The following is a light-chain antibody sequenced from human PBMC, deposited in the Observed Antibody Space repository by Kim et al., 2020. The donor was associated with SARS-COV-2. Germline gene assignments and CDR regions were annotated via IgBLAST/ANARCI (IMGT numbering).Light chain of an antibody. Sequence: DIQMTQSPSSLSASVGDRVTITCRASQRITNYLNWYQKTPGKAPKLLIFAASSLQSGVPSRFSASGSGTVFTLTINTLQPEDFATYYCQHSYSPPYSFGQGTKVDIK. CDR1: QRITNY. V-gene: IGKV1-39*01. CDR3: QHSYSPPYS. CDR2: AAS. J-gene: IGKJ2*03.